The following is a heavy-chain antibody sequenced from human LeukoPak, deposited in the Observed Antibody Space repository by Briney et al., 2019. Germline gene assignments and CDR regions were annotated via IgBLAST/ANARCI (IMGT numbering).Heavy chain of an antibody. CDR3: ANLLPSTVTTLSDY. V-gene: IGHV3-30*18. CDR2: ISYDGSNK. CDR1: GFTFSSYG. D-gene: IGHD4-17*01. Sequence: GGSLRLSCAASGFTFSSYGMHWVRQAPGKGLEWVAVISYDGSNKYYADSVKGRFTISRDNSKKMLYLQTNSLRAEDTAVYYCANLLPSTVTTLSDYWGQGTLVTVSS. J-gene: IGHJ4*02.